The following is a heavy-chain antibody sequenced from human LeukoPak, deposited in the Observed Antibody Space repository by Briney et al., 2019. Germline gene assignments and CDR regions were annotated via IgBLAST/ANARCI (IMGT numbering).Heavy chain of an antibody. D-gene: IGHD2-2*01. CDR2: INPNGGDT. Sequence: ASVKVSCKASGYTFTDYYMHWVRQAPGQGFEWMGWINPNGGDTNYAQKFQGRVTMTRDTSISTAHMEVSRLRSDDTAVYYCARANFLYCSSTCLFDYWGQGTLVTVSS. J-gene: IGHJ4*02. V-gene: IGHV1-2*02. CDR1: GYTFTDYY. CDR3: ARANFLYCSSTCLFDY.